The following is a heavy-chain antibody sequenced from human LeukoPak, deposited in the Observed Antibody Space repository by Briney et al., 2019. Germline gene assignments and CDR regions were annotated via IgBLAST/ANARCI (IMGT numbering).Heavy chain of an antibody. V-gene: IGHV4-59*01. CDR3: ARENWSYGSGRAFDY. Sequence: SETLSLTCTVSGGSISSYYWSWIRQPPGKGLEWIGYIYYSGSTNHNPSLKSRVTISVDTSKNQFSLKLSSVTAADTAVYYWARENWSYGSGRAFDYWGQGTLVTVSS. CDR1: GGSISSYY. D-gene: IGHD3-10*01. J-gene: IGHJ4*02. CDR2: IYYSGST.